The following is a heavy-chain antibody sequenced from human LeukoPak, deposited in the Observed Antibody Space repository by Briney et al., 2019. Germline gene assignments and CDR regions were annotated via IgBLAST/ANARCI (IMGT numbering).Heavy chain of an antibody. CDR1: GYTFTNFD. D-gene: IGHD5-18*01. CDR2: MNPNTGNA. Sequence: ASVKVSCKASGYTFTNFDINWVRQATGQGLEWMGWMNPNTGNAGYAQKFQDRVTITWDASISTAYMELSSLRSDDTAVYYCARGHFTGYSFDDWGQGTLVTVSS. V-gene: IGHV1-8*03. CDR3: ARGHFTGYSFDD. J-gene: IGHJ4*02.